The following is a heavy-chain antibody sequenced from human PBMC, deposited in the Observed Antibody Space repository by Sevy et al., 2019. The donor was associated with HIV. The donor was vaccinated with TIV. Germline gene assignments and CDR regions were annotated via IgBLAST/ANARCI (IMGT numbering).Heavy chain of an antibody. CDR3: VRAIAAAASF. J-gene: IGHJ4*02. CDR2: INQDGSMK. V-gene: IGHV3-7*01. CDR1: GFTLDSYW. D-gene: IGHD6-13*01. Sequence: GGSLRLSCPASGFTLDSYWMSWVRQAPGKGLEWVANINQDGSMKYYVDSVKGRFTISRDNARKPLYLRMNSLRAEDTALYYCVRAIAAAASFWGQGTLVTVSS.